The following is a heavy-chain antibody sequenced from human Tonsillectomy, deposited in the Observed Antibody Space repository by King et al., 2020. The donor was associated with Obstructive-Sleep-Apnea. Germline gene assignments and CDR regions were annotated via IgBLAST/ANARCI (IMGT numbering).Heavy chain of an antibody. CDR3: ARGGDVLLWFGELSENWYFDL. D-gene: IGHD3-10*01. Sequence: QLVQSGSDLKKPGASVKVSCKASGYTFTSYAINWVRQAPGQGLEWMGWINTNTGNPTYAQGFTGRFVFSLDTSVSTAYLQISGLKTEDTAVYYCARGGDVLLWFGELSENWYFDLWGRGTLVTVSS. J-gene: IGHJ2*01. CDR2: INTNTGNP. V-gene: IGHV7-4-1*02. CDR1: GYTFTSYA.